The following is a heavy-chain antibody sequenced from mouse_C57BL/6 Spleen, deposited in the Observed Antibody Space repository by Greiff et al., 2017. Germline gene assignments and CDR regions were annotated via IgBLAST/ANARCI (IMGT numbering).Heavy chain of an antibody. J-gene: IGHJ2*01. CDR2: ISGGGGNT. CDR1: GFTFSSYT. CDR3: ARHLIDFDY. V-gene: IGHV5-9*01. Sequence: EVKLQESGGGLVKPGGSLKLSCAASGFTFSSYTMSWVRQTPEKRLEWVATISGGGGNTYYPDSVKGRFTISRDNAKNTLYLQMSSLRSEDTALYYCARHLIDFDYWGQGTTLTVSS.